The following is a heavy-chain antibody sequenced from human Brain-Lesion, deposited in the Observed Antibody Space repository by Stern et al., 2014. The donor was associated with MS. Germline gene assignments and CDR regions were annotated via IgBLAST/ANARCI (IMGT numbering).Heavy chain of an antibody. Sequence: EVQLVESGGGLVQPGGSLRLSCAASGFSFSTYAMRWVRPIPGKGLQGVSVISGRGAPTYNAASVKGRRTMPRANSRYTLYLQLDSLRADDTAVYYCAKWPHHIAVAGTRYFQHWGQGTLVTVSS. CDR3: AKWPHHIAVAGTRYFQH. V-gene: IGHV3-23*04. D-gene: IGHD6-19*01. CDR2: ISGRGAPT. CDR1: GFSFSTYA. J-gene: IGHJ1*01.